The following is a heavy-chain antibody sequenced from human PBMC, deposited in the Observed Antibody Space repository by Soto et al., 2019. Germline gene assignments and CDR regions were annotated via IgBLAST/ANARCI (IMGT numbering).Heavy chain of an antibody. J-gene: IGHJ4*01. CDR2: TYYRSKWYY. Sequence: TLSLTCAITGDSVSSNSAGWSWVRQSPSRGLEWLGRTYYRSKWYYEYAVSVRGRITINPDTSKNQYSLQLNSVTPEDTAVYFCARGEQYSGRIFDYWGQGTLVTVSS. CDR1: GDSVSSNSAG. CDR3: ARGEQYSGRIFDY. D-gene: IGHD1-26*01. V-gene: IGHV6-1*01.